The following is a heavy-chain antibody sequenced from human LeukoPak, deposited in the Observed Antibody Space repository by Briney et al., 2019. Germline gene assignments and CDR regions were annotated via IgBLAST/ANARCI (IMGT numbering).Heavy chain of an antibody. CDR2: ISSSSSTI. Sequence: GGSLRLSCAASGFTFSSYSMNWVRQAPGKGLEWVSYISSSSSTIYYADSVKGRFTISRDNSKNTLYLQMNSLRAEDTAVYYCAKGDYYDSSALGNYWGQGTLVTVSS. D-gene: IGHD3-22*01. CDR3: AKGDYYDSSALGNY. CDR1: GFTFSSYS. V-gene: IGHV3-48*01. J-gene: IGHJ4*02.